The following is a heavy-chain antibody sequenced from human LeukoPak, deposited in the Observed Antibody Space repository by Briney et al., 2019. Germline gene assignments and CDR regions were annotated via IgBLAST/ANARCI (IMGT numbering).Heavy chain of an antibody. Sequence: GGSLRLSCAVSGITLSNYGMSWVRQAPGKGLEWVAGISDSGGRTNYADSVKGRFTISRDNPKNTLYLQMNSLRAEDTAVYFCAKRGVVIRVILVGFHKEAYYFDSWGRGALVTVSS. J-gene: IGHJ4*02. D-gene: IGHD3-22*01. V-gene: IGHV3-23*01. CDR3: AKRGVVIRVILVGFHKEAYYFDS. CDR1: GITLSNYG. CDR2: ISDSGGRT.